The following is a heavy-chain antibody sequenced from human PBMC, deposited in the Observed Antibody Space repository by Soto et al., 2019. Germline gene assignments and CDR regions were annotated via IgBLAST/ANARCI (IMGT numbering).Heavy chain of an antibody. Sequence: ASVKVSCKASGYTFTSYGISWVRQAPGQGLEWMGWISAYNGNTNYAQKLQGRVTVTTDTSTSTAYMELRSLRSDDTAVYYCARGRGLDYYDSSGYYFGAFDIWGQGTMVTVSS. CDR1: GYTFTSYG. J-gene: IGHJ3*02. V-gene: IGHV1-18*01. CDR2: ISAYNGNT. CDR3: ARGRGLDYYDSSGYYFGAFDI. D-gene: IGHD3-22*01.